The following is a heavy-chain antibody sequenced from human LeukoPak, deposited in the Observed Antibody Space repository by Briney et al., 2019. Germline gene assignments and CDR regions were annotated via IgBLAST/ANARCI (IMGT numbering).Heavy chain of an antibody. CDR3: ARVIGSYGDSAY. Sequence: PGGSLRLSCVASGFIFTDHWMSWVRQAPGKGLEWVANIKEDESAKFYADSVGGRFTISRDNAKSSLYLQMNSLRAEDTAVYYCARVIGSYGDSAYWGQGTLVTVSS. V-gene: IGHV3-7*01. CDR2: IKEDESAK. D-gene: IGHD1-26*01. CDR1: GFIFTDHW. J-gene: IGHJ4*02.